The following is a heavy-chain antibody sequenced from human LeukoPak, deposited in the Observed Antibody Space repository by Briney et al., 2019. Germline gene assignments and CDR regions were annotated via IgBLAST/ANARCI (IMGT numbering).Heavy chain of an antibody. CDR3: AKETTVAFED. J-gene: IGHJ4*02. CDR2: ISYDGSSK. CDR1: GFTFSSYG. D-gene: IGHD4-23*01. V-gene: IGHV3-30*18. Sequence: GGSLRLSCAASGFTFSSYGMHWVRQAPGKGLEWVAVISYDGSSKNHADSVKGRFTISRDNSKNTLYLQTNSLRAEDTAVYYCAKETTVAFEDWGQGTLVTVSS.